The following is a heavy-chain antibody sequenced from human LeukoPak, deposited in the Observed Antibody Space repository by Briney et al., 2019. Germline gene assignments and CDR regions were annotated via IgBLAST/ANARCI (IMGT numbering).Heavy chain of an antibody. D-gene: IGHD2-8*01. CDR3: ARDGGSKGVYYY. Sequence: PGRSLRLSCAASGFIFSNYAMNWVRQAPGKGLEWVAFMGGSSSTMYYADSVKGRFIISRDNANNSLYLQMNSLRAEDTAVYYCARDGGSKGVYYYWGQGTLVTVSS. CDR2: MGGSSSTM. CDR1: GFIFSNYA. J-gene: IGHJ4*02. V-gene: IGHV3-48*01.